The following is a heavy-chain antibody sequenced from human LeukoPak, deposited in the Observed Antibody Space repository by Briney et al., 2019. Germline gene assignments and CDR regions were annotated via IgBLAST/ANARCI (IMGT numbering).Heavy chain of an antibody. CDR2: ISGNGGST. J-gene: IGHJ6*03. V-gene: IGHV3-64*01. CDR1: GFTFSSYT. Sequence: PGGSLRLSCAASGFTFSSYTMHWVRQAPGKGLEYVSAISGNGGSTYYANSVKGRFIISRDNSKNTLYLQMGSLRAEDMAVYYCARERYCSSTSCYARITNYYYYYMDVWGKGTTVTVSS. CDR3: ARERYCSSTSCYARITNYYYYYMDV. D-gene: IGHD2-2*01.